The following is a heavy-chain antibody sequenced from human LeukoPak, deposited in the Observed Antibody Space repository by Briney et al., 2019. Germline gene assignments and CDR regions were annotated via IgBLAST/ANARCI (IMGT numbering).Heavy chain of an antibody. CDR2: ISGSGGST. D-gene: IGHD3-9*01. CDR3: AREVLPYYDILTGCDY. V-gene: IGHV3-23*01. J-gene: IGHJ4*02. CDR1: GFTFSSYA. Sequence: PGGSLRLSCAASGFTFSSYAMSWVRQAPGKGLEGGSAISGSGGSTYYADSVKGRFTISRDNSKNTLYLQMNSLRAEDTAVYYCAREVLPYYDILTGCDYWGQGTLVTVSS.